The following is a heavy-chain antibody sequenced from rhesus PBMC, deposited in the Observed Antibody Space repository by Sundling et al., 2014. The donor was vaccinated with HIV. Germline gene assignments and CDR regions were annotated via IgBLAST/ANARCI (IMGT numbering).Heavy chain of an antibody. D-gene: IGHD5-42*01. V-gene: IGHV2-174*02. J-gene: IGHJ2*01. CDR1: GFSLSTAGLG. CDR2: ISWDDDS. Sequence: QVTLKESGPALVKPTQTLTLTCTISGFSLSTAGLGVGWIRQPPGKTLGWLAHISWDDDSHYTTSLNTRLTVSRDTSKNQVVLEMTNVDPVDTATYFCARIPGYNGARYFDLWGPGAPITISS. CDR3: ARIPGYNGARYFDL.